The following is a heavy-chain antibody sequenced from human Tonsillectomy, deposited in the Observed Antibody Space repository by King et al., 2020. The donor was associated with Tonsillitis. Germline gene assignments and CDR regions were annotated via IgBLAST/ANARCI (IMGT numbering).Heavy chain of an antibody. Sequence: VQLVESGGGLVQPGGSLRLSCAASGFTFSIYWMTWVRQAPGKGLEWVANINQDGSEKYYVDSVEGRFTISRDNAKNSLYLQINSLRAEDTAVYYCVRDRYGMDVWGQGTTVTVSS. CDR3: VRDRYGMDV. CDR1: GFTFSIYW. CDR2: INQDGSEK. V-gene: IGHV3-7*03. J-gene: IGHJ6*02.